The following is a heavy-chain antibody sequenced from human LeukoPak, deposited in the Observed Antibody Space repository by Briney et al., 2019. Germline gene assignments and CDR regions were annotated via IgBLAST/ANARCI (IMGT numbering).Heavy chain of an antibody. V-gene: IGHV3-23*01. J-gene: IGHJ3*02. Sequence: SGGSLRLSCAASGFTFSSYAMSWVRQAPGKGLEWVSTISDSDDSTYYADSVKGRFTISRDNSKNTLYLQMNSLRAEDTAVYYCARENERYSSGWLAYAFDIWGQGTMVTVSS. CDR2: ISDSDDST. CDR3: ARENERYSSGWLAYAFDI. D-gene: IGHD6-19*01. CDR1: GFTFSSYA.